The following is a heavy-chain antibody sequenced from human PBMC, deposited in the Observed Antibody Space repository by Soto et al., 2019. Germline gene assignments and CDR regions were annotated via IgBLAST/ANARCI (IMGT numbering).Heavy chain of an antibody. CDR1: GGSISSGDYY. D-gene: IGHD1-1*01. Sequence: PSETLSLTCTVSGGSISSGDYYWSWFRQPPGKGLEWIGYIYYSGSTYYNPSLKSRVTISVDTSKNQFSLKLSSVTAADTAVYYCARVLDELEKGPNFDYWGQGTLVIVSS. V-gene: IGHV4-30-4*01. J-gene: IGHJ4*02. CDR3: ARVLDELEKGPNFDY. CDR2: IYYSGST.